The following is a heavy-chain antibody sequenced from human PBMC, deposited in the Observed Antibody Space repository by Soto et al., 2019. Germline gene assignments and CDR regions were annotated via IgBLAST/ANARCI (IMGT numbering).Heavy chain of an antibody. D-gene: IGHD3-22*01. CDR1: GFTFSSYA. J-gene: IGHJ4*02. CDR2: ISDAGGST. V-gene: IGHV3-23*01. Sequence: PGGSLRLSCAVSGFTFSSYAMNWVRQAPGKGLEWVSTISDAGGSTYYADSVKGRFTISRDNSKNTLYLQMNSLRADDTAVYYCAKEGYDSSGYFMGLDYWGQGTLVTVSS. CDR3: AKEGYDSSGYFMGLDY.